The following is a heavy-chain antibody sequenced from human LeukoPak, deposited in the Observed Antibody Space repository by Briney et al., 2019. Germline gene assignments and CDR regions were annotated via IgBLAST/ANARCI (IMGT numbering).Heavy chain of an antibody. CDR1: GFTFSSYA. J-gene: IGHJ4*02. CDR2: ISGSGGST. Sequence: GGSLRLSCAPSGFTFSSYAISWVRQAPGKGLEWVSAISGSGGSTSYAGSVQGRFTISRYNSKNTLYLQMNSLGAEDTAVYYCAKDRIAVAGLLFDYWGQGTLVTVSS. CDR3: AKDRIAVAGLLFDY. V-gene: IGHV3-23*01. D-gene: IGHD6-19*01.